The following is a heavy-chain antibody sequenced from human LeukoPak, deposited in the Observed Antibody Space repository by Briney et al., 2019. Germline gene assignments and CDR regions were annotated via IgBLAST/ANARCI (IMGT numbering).Heavy chain of an antibody. V-gene: IGHV3-74*01. CDR2: INSDGSST. CDR1: GFTFSSYW. Sequence: GGSLRLSCAASGFTFSSYWMHWVRQAPGKGLVWVSRINSDGSSTSYADSVKGRFTISRDNAKNSLYLQMNSLRAEDTAVYYCARNCYGGNLPCYFQHWGQGTLVTVSS. D-gene: IGHD4-23*01. CDR3: ARNCYGGNLPCYFQH. J-gene: IGHJ1*01.